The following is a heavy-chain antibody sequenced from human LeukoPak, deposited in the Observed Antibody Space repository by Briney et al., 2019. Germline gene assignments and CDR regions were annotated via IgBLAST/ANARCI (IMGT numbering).Heavy chain of an antibody. Sequence: GGTLRLSCAASGFTFYDYGMSWGRQAPGKGLEGGSGTNWNGDSTGYAVSVKGRVTISRDNAKNSLYMQMSSLRAEDTALYYCARRSTYYDSSGYQGYYFDYWGQGTLVTVSS. D-gene: IGHD3-22*01. J-gene: IGHJ4*02. CDR2: TNWNGDST. CDR3: ARRSTYYDSSGYQGYYFDY. CDR1: GFTFYDYG. V-gene: IGHV3-20*04.